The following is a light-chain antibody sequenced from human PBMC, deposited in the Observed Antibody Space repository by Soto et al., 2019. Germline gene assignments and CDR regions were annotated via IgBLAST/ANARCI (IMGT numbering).Light chain of an antibody. V-gene: IGKV3-11*01. CDR3: QQRSNWPIT. CDR2: DAS. J-gene: IGKJ5*01. CDR1: QSVSSY. Sequence: ENVLTHSPPPLSLSPGERATLSCRASQSVSSYLAWYQQKPGQAPRLLIYDASNRATGIPARFSGSGSGTDFTLTISSLEPEDFAVYYCQQRSNWPITFGQGTRLEIK.